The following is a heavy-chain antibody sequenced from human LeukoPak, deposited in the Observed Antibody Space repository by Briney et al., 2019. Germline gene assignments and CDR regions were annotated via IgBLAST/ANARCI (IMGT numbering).Heavy chain of an antibody. Sequence: GGSLRLSCAASGFTFSNAWMSWVRQAPGKGLEWVGRIKSKTDGGTTDYAAPVKGRFTITRDDSKNTLYLEMNSLKTEDTAVYYCTTDVPYSSSSLLGLDYWGQGTLVTVSS. CDR3: TTDVPYSSSSLLGLDY. J-gene: IGHJ4*02. CDR2: IKSKTDGGTT. D-gene: IGHD6-6*01. CDR1: GFTFSNAW. V-gene: IGHV3-15*01.